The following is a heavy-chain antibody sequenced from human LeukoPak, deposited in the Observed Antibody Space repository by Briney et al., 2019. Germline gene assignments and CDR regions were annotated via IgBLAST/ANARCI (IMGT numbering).Heavy chain of an antibody. Sequence: GGSLRLSCVASGFSFRSYGMYWVRQAPGKGLEWVAVIWYDGSNEDYADSVKGRFIISRDNSKNTLYLQMNSLRVEDTAVYFCAKDSQPAAAGYMDVWGKGTTVTVSS. CDR1: GFSFRSYG. CDR3: AKDSQPAAAGYMDV. CDR2: IWYDGSNE. J-gene: IGHJ6*03. V-gene: IGHV3-33*03. D-gene: IGHD6-25*01.